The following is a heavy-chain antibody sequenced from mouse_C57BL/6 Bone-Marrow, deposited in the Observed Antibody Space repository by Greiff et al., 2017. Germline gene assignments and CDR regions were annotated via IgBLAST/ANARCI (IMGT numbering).Heavy chain of an antibody. CDR3: TREYLAYYSHYFDY. V-gene: IGHV5-9-1*02. J-gene: IGHJ2*01. D-gene: IGHD2-12*01. CDR2: ISSGGDYI. Sequence: DVKLVESGEGLVKPGGSLKLSCAASGFTFSSYAMSWVRQTPEKRLEWVAYISSGGDYIYYAATVKGRFTISRDNARNTLSLQMSSLKSEETAMYYCTREYLAYYSHYFDYWGQGTTLTVSS. CDR1: GFTFSSYA.